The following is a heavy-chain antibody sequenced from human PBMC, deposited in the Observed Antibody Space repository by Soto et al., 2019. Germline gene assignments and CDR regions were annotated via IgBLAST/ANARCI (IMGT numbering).Heavy chain of an antibody. V-gene: IGHV3-23*01. D-gene: IGHD2-8*01. CDR1: GFTFSNYA. Sequence: GGSLRLSCAASGFTFSNYAMSWVRQAPGKGLEWVSGISGSGSSTYYADSVKGRFTISRDNSKNTLYLQMNSLRAEDTAVYYCGSMGPVYYFDSWGQGTLVTVSS. J-gene: IGHJ4*02. CDR3: GSMGPVYYFDS. CDR2: ISGSGSST.